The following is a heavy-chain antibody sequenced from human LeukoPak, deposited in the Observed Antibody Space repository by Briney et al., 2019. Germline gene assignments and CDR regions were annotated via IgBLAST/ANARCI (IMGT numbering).Heavy chain of an antibody. J-gene: IGHJ4*02. CDR1: GFTFSSFG. Sequence: GGSLRLSCAASGFTFSSFGMSWVRQAPGKGLEWVSAISSTGGTAYYADSVKGRFTISRDNAKNSLYLQMNSLRAEDTAVYYCARDGGYGYFDYWGQGTLVTVSS. CDR3: ARDGGYGYFDY. CDR2: ISSTGGTA. D-gene: IGHD5-18*01. V-gene: IGHV3-23*01.